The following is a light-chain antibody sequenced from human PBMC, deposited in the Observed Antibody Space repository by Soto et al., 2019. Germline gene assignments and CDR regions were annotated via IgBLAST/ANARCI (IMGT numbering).Light chain of an antibody. CDR3: QQYNSYPYT. J-gene: IGKJ5*01. V-gene: IGKV1-5*03. Sequence: DVQMTQSPSTLSASVGDRVTITCRASQSFSTWLAWYQQKPGKAPKLLIYKTSNLESGVPSRFSGSGSGTEFTLTISSLQPEDFATYYCQQYNSYPYTFGQGTRLENK. CDR1: QSFSTW. CDR2: KTS.